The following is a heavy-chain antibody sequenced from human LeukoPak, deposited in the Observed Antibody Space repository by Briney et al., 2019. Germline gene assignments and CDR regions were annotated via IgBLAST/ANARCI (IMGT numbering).Heavy chain of an antibody. CDR3: AITTNWLPNTFDI. Sequence: SETLSLTCTVSGGSISSYYWSWIRQPAGKGLEWIGSIYYSGSTYYNPSLKSRVAISVDTSKNQFFLRLSSVTAADTAVYYCAITTNWLPNTFDIWGQGTMVTVSS. CDR2: IYYSGST. D-gene: IGHD3-22*01. V-gene: IGHV4-59*05. J-gene: IGHJ3*02. CDR1: GGSISSYY.